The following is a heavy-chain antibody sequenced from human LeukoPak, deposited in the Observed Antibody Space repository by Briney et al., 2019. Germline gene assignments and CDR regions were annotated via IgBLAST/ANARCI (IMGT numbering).Heavy chain of an antibody. CDR2: INSSSGGT. CDR3: ARGRTHSWSDAFDI. V-gene: IGHV1-2*02. CDR1: GYTFIGHY. J-gene: IGHJ3*02. Sequence: ASVKVSCKASGYTFIGHYMHWVRQAPGQGLEWMGWINSSSGGTKYAQKFQGSVVMTRDTSISTAYMELSRLKSDDTAVYYCARGRTHSWSDAFDIWGQGTTVTVCS.